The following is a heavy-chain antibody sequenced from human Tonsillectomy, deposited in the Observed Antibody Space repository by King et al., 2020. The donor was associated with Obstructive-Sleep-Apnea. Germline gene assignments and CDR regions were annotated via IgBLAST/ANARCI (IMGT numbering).Heavy chain of an antibody. CDR2: ISSSSSYI. Sequence: VQLVESGGGLVKPGGSLRLSCAASGFTFSSYSMNWVRQAPGKGLEWVSSISSSSSYIYYADSVKGRFTISRDNAKNSLYLQMNSLRAEDTAVYYCARESWPDGYCSSTSCYDWFDPWGQGTLVTVSS. D-gene: IGHD2-2*03. J-gene: IGHJ5*02. CDR3: ARESWPDGYCSSTSCYDWFDP. V-gene: IGHV3-21*01. CDR1: GFTFSSYS.